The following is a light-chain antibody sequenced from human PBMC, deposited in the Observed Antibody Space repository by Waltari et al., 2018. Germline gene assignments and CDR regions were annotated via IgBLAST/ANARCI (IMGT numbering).Light chain of an antibody. J-gene: IGLJ3*02. CDR2: EVS. Sequence: QSALTQPPSASGSPRQSVAISRTRTSSDVGGYKYVSWYQQHPGKAPDLMIDEVSTRHSGVPDRFSGSKSGNTASLTVSGLQAEDEADYYCSSYAGSHNLVFGGGTKLTVL. CDR3: SSYAGSHNLV. CDR1: SSDVGGYKY. V-gene: IGLV2-8*01.